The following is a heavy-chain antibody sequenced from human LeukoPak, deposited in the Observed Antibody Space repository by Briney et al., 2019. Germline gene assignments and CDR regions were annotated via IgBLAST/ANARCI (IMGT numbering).Heavy chain of an antibody. CDR2: IYYSGST. D-gene: IGHD3-22*01. CDR3: ARADYDSTALDY. CDR1: GGSISSGGYY. Sequence: PSETLSLTCTVSGGSISSGGYYWSWIRQHPGRGLEWIGYIYYSGSTYYNPSLKRRVTISVDTSKNQFSLKLSSVTAADTAVYYCARADYDSTALDYWGQGTLVTVSS. J-gene: IGHJ4*02. V-gene: IGHV4-31*03.